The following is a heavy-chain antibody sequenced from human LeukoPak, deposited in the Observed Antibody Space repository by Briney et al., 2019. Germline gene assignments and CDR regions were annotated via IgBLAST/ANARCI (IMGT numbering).Heavy chain of an antibody. Sequence: GGSLRLSCAASGFTFSSYSMNWVRQAPGKGLEWVSSISSSSSYIYYADSVKGRFTISRDNAKNSLYLQMNSLRAEDTAVYYCARGTLGDEDHFDYWGQGTLVTVSS. J-gene: IGHJ4*02. V-gene: IGHV3-21*01. CDR3: ARGTLGDEDHFDY. D-gene: IGHD3-16*01. CDR2: ISSSSSYI. CDR1: GFTFSSYS.